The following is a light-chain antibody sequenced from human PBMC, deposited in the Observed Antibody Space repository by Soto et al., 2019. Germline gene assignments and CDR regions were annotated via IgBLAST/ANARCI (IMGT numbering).Light chain of an antibody. Sequence: SYELTQPPSVSVAPGQTARITCGGNNIGSKSVHWYQQKPGQAPVLVVYDDSDRPSGIPERFSGSNSGNTATLTISRVEVGDEADFYCQVWDNSRDHRVFGGGTQLTVL. V-gene: IGLV3-21*02. CDR2: DDS. J-gene: IGLJ2*01. CDR3: QVWDNSRDHRV. CDR1: NIGSKS.